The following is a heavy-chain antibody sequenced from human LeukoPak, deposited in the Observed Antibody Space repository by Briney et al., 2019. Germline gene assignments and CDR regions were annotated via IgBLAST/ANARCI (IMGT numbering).Heavy chain of an antibody. J-gene: IGHJ3*02. CDR1: GDSISSGGYY. CDR3: ARDQTVIDPYDAFDI. V-gene: IGHV4-31*03. Sequence: SETLSLTCTVSGDSISSGGYYWSWIRQHPGQGLEWIGYIYHSGSTYYNPSLKSRVTMSVDTSKNQYSLKLSSVTAADTAVYYCARDQTVIDPYDAFDIWGQGTMVTVSS. CDR2: IYHSGST. D-gene: IGHD3-22*01.